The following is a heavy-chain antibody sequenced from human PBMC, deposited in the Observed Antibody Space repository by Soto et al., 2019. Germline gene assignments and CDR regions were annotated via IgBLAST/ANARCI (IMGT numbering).Heavy chain of an antibody. V-gene: IGHV1-69*02. CDR3: ARPGSMDAFDI. CDR1: GGTFSSYT. J-gene: IGHJ3*02. CDR2: IIPILGIA. Sequence: GASVKVSCKASGGTFSSYTISWVRQAPGQGLEWMGRIIPILGIANYAQKFQGRVTITADKSTSTAYMELSSLRSEDTAVYYCARPGSMDAFDIWGQGTMVTVSS. D-gene: IGHD2-2*01.